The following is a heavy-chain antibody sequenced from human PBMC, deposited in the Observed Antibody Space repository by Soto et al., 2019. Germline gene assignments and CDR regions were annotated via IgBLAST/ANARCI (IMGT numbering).Heavy chain of an antibody. D-gene: IGHD4-17*01. CDR2: ISHTGIT. CDR1: GDSITTSGDY. V-gene: IGHV4-31*03. Sequence: PSETLSLTCTVSGDSITTSGDYWSWIRQNPGKGLEWIGYISHTGITEYNPSLNSRLTLSIDTSKNQFSLEMTSVTAADTAVYYCARVSHVYFYGWLDPWGQGIPVTVS. J-gene: IGHJ5*02. CDR3: ARVSHVYFYGWLDP.